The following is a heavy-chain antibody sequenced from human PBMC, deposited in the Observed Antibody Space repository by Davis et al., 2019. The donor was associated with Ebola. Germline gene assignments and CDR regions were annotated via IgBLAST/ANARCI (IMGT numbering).Heavy chain of an antibody. V-gene: IGHV4-39*07. CDR2: IYYSGST. CDR1: GGSISSSSYY. CDR3: ARDFGRY. Sequence: PSETLSLTCTVSGGSISSSSYYWGWIRQPPGKGLEWIGSIYYSGSTYYNPSLKSRVTISVDTSKNQFSLKLSSVTAADTAVYYCARDFGRYWGQGTLVTVSS. D-gene: IGHD3-10*01. J-gene: IGHJ4*02.